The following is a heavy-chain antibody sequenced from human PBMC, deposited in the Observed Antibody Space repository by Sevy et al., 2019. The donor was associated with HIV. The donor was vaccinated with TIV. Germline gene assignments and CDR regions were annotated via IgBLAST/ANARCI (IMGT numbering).Heavy chain of an antibody. D-gene: IGHD6-13*01. Sequence: SETLSLTCTVSGGSISSYYWSWIRQPPGKGLEWIGYIYYSGSTNYNPSLKSRVTISVDTSKNQFSLKLSSLTAADTAVYYCARYSIAAAGTPFFSYWGQGTLVTVSS. CDR1: GGSISSYY. V-gene: IGHV4-59*13. CDR2: IYYSGST. J-gene: IGHJ4*02. CDR3: ARYSIAAAGTPFFSY.